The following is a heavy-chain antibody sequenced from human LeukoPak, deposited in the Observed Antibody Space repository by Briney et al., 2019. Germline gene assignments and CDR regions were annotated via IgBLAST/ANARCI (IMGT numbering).Heavy chain of an antibody. CDR3: ARAGIWFGELSASMPPDI. V-gene: IGHV4-59*01. CDR1: GGSISSYY. J-gene: IGHJ3*02. CDR2: IYYSVST. D-gene: IGHD3-10*01. Sequence: SETLSLTCTVSGGSISSYYWSWIRQPPGKGLEWIGYIYYSVSTNYNPSLKSRVTISVDTSKNQFSLKLSSVTAADTAVYYCARAGIWFGELSASMPPDIWGQGTMVTVSS.